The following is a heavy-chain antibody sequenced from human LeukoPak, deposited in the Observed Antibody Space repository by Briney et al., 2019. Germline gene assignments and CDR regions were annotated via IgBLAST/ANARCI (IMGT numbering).Heavy chain of an antibody. V-gene: IGHV5-51*01. CDR3: AKHRVEPYGMDV. CDR1: GYSFTNYW. CDR2: IYPGDSDT. Sequence: GESLKISCKGSGYSFTNYWIAWVRQMPGKGLEWMGTIYPGDSDTRYSPSFQGQVIISADKSINTAYLQWSSLKASDTAIYYCAKHRVEPYGMDVWGQGTTVTVSS. D-gene: IGHD1-26*01. J-gene: IGHJ6*02.